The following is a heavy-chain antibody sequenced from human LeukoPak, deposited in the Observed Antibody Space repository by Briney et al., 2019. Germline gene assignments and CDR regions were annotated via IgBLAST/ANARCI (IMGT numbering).Heavy chain of an antibody. V-gene: IGHV3-7*03. J-gene: IGHJ4*02. CDR1: GFTFSNYW. Sequence: GGSLRLSCAASGFTFSNYWMSWVRQAPGKGLEWVANIKQDGSEKCYVDSVKGRFTISRDNAKNSLYLQMNSLRAEDTALYYCARDLYSSSWHDYWGQGTLVTVSS. D-gene: IGHD6-13*01. CDR2: IKQDGSEK. CDR3: ARDLYSSSWHDY.